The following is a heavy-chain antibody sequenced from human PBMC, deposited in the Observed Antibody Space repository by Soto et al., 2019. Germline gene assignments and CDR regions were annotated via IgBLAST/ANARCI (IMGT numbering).Heavy chain of an antibody. Sequence: GRPLRLSCAASGFTFRSFGMSWVRKAPGKGLEWVSAISGSGSGTYYADSVKGRFTISRDNSKNTLYLQMNSLRAEDTAVYYCAEIRAVNDAFDIWGQGTMVTVSS. CDR3: AEIRAVNDAFDI. V-gene: IGHV3-23*01. CDR2: ISGSGSGT. CDR1: GFTFRSFG. D-gene: IGHD3-22*01. J-gene: IGHJ3*02.